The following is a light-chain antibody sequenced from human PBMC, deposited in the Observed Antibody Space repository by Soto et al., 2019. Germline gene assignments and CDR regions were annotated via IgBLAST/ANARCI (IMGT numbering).Light chain of an antibody. Sequence: EIVLTQSPGTLSLSPGERATLSCRASQSVSSSYLAWYQQKPGQAPRLLISGASSRATGIPDSFSGSGSGTDFTLTISRLEPEDFEVYYCQQYGSSLSGYTFGQGTKLEIK. CDR1: QSVSSSY. CDR2: GAS. V-gene: IGKV3-20*01. CDR3: QQYGSSLSGYT. J-gene: IGKJ2*01.